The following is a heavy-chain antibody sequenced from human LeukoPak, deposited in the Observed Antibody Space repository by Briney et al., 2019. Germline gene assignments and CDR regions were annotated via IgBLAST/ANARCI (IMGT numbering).Heavy chain of an antibody. Sequence: RASVKVSCKASGGTFSSYAISWVRQAPGQGLEWMGGIIPIFGTANYAQKFQGRVTITADESTSTAYMELSSLRSEDTAVYYCARDIGGYEANWFDPWGQGTLVTVSS. D-gene: IGHD5-12*01. CDR3: ARDIGGYEANWFDP. V-gene: IGHV1-69*13. J-gene: IGHJ5*02. CDR1: GGTFSSYA. CDR2: IIPIFGTA.